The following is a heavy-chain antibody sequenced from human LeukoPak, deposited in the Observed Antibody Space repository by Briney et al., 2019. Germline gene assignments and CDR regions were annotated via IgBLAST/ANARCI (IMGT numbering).Heavy chain of an antibody. CDR3: ARESGHIDY. D-gene: IGHD3-10*01. CDR1: GFTFSRYG. J-gene: IGHJ4*02. V-gene: IGHV3-23*01. Sequence: ETGGSLRLSCAVSGFTFSRYGMSWVRQAPGKGLEWVSAISGSGGTTYYADSVRGRFTISRDNSKNSLYLQMNSLRAEDTAVYYCARESGHIDYWGQGTLVTVSS. CDR2: ISGSGGTT.